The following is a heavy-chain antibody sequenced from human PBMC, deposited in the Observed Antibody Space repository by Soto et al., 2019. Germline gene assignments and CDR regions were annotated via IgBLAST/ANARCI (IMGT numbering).Heavy chain of an antibody. CDR3: AGFVVPASRNSDFDY. CDR1: GGSISSGGYY. V-gene: IGHV4-30-4*08. Sequence: LSLTCTVSGGSISSGGYYWSWIRQHPGKGLEWIGYIYYSGSTFYNPSLRSRVAISVDTSKNQFSLKLNSVTAADTAVYFCAGFVVPASRNSDFDYWGQGTLVTVSS. CDR2: IYYSGST. J-gene: IGHJ4*02. D-gene: IGHD2-15*01.